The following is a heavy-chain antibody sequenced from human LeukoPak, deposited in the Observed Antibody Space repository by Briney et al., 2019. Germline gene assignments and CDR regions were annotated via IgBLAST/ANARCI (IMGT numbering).Heavy chain of an antibody. CDR3: ANMRLDCRSTSRHRPPGY. CDR1: GGSFSGYY. J-gene: IGHJ4*01. V-gene: IGHV4-34*01. D-gene: IGHD2-2*01. Sequence: PSETLSLTCAVYGGSFSGYYWSWIRQPPGKGLEWIGEINHSGSTNYNPSLKSRVTISVDTSKNQFSLKLSSVTAADTAVYYCANMRLDCRSTSRHRPPGYRGQGTLVTVSS. CDR2: INHSGST.